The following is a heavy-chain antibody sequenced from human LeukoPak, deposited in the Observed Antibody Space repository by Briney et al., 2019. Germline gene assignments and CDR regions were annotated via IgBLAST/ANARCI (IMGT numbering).Heavy chain of an antibody. CDR2: INAGNGNT. CDR1: GYTFTSYA. J-gene: IGHJ4*02. V-gene: IGHV1-3*01. D-gene: IGHD3-9*01. Sequence: GASVKVSCKASGYTFTSYAMRWVRQAPGQRLEWMGWINAGNGNTKYSQKLQGRVTITRDTSASTAYMELSSRRSEDTAVYYCAREEQGILTGYYGFDYWGQGTLVTVSS. CDR3: AREEQGILTGYYGFDY.